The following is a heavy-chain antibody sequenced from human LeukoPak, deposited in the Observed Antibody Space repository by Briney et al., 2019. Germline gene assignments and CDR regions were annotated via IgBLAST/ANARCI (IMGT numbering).Heavy chain of an antibody. CDR1: GGSVSSGSYY. V-gene: IGHV4-61*01. CDR3: ARSCSSWYVYYYGMDV. Sequence: SETLSLTCTVSGGSVSSGSYYWSWIRQPPGTGLEWIGYIYYSGSTNYNPSLKSRVTISVDTSKNQFTLKLSSVTAADTAVYYCARSCSSWYVYYYGMDVWGQGTTVTVSS. D-gene: IGHD6-13*01. CDR2: IYYSGST. J-gene: IGHJ6*02.